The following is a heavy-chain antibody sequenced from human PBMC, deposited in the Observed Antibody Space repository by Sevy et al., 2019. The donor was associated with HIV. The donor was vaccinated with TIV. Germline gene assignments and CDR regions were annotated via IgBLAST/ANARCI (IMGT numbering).Heavy chain of an antibody. CDR1: GGSISTYY. CDR2: VYYSGST. CDR3: ARVDFWSGYSGFLVWFDP. V-gene: IGHV4-59*12. J-gene: IGHJ5*02. D-gene: IGHD3-3*01. Sequence: SETLSLTCTVSGGSISTYYWSWIRQAPGKGLEWIGSVYYSGSTDYNPSLKSRVNISVDTSKNEFSLNLTSVTAADTAVYYCARVDFWSGYSGFLVWFDPWGQGNLVTVSS.